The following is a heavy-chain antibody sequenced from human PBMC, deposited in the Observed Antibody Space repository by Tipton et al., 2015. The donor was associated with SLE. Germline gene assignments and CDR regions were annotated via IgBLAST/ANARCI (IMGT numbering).Heavy chain of an antibody. Sequence: TLSLTCAVYGGSFSGYYWSWIRQPPGKGLEWIGEINHRGSTNYNPSLKSRVTMSVDTSKNQFSLKLSSVAAADTAIYYCARDRFGYNFFDPWGQGTLVTVSS. CDR1: GGSFSGYY. D-gene: IGHD3-16*01. CDR2: INHRGST. J-gene: IGHJ5*02. V-gene: IGHV4-34*01. CDR3: ARDRFGYNFFDP.